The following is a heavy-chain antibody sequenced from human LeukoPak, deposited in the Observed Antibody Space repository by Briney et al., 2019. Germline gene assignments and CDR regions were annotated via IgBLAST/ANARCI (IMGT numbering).Heavy chain of an antibody. CDR3: AVVVVTAIHAY. J-gene: IGHJ4*02. Sequence: GGSLILSCAASGFTFSSYWMHWVRQAPGKGLVWVSRINSDGSSISYADSVKGRFTISRDNAKNTLYLQMNSLRAEDTAVYYCAVVVVTAIHAYWGQGILVTVSS. CDR1: GFTFSSYW. D-gene: IGHD2-21*02. CDR2: INSDGSSI. V-gene: IGHV3-74*01.